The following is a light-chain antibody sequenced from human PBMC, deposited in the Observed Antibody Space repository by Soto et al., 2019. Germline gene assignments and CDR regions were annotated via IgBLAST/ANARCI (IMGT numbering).Light chain of an antibody. CDR2: WAS. J-gene: IGKJ1*01. V-gene: IGKV4-1*01. Sequence: IVMTQSPDSLAVSLGERATINCKSSQSVLYSPNNKNYLAWYQHKPGQPPKMLIYWASIRESGVPDRFSGSGSGTDFTLTISSLQSEDVAVYYCQQYYTNSWSFGQGTKV. CDR1: QSVLYSPNNKNY. CDR3: QQYYTNSWS.